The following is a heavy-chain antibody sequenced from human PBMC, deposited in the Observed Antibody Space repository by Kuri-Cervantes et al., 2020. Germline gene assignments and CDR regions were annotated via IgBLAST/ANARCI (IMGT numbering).Heavy chain of an antibody. CDR2: IGTAGDT. CDR1: GFTLSSYD. V-gene: IGHV3-13*01. Sequence: GGSLRLSCAASGFTLSSYDMHWVRQATGKGLEWVSAIGTAGDTYYPGSVKGRFTISRENAKNSLYLQMNSLRAEDAAVYYCAKSAIRRNDYWGQGTLVTVSS. J-gene: IGHJ4*02. D-gene: IGHD3-3*01. CDR3: AKSAIRRNDY.